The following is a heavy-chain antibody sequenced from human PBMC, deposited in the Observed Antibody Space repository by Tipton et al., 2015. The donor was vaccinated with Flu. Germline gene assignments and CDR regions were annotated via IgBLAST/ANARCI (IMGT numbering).Heavy chain of an antibody. CDR1: GFSVGNNY. Sequence: SLRLSCAASGFSVGNNYLSWVRQAPGKGLEWVSVMYSAGNTDYADAEKGRCTISRDNSMNTLYLQMNSLRAEDTAVCYCSGWMGGRSVFLWGQGALVSFSS. CDR2: MYSAGNT. D-gene: IGHD3-3*01. V-gene: IGHV3-53*01. CDR3: SGWMGGRSVFL. J-gene: IGHJ1*01.